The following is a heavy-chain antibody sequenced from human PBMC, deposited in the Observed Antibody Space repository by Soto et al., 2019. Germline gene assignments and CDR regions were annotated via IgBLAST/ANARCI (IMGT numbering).Heavy chain of an antibody. J-gene: IGHJ4*02. D-gene: IGHD3-10*01. Sequence: ASVKVSCKASGYTFTDYYMHWVRQAPGQGLEWMGWINPNSGGTNYAQKFQGWVTMTRDTSISTAYMELSRLRSDDTAVYYCAREGRDGSGTLDYWGQGTLVTVSS. V-gene: IGHV1-2*04. CDR1: GYTFTDYY. CDR2: INPNSGGT. CDR3: AREGRDGSGTLDY.